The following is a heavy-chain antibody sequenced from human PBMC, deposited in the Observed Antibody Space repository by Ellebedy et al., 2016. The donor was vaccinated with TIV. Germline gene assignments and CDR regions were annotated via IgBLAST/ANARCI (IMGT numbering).Heavy chain of an antibody. J-gene: IGHJ4*02. D-gene: IGHD6-13*01. CDR3: ARDFSSSWYWGLHY. V-gene: IGHV3-23*01. Sequence: PGGSLRLSCAASGFTFSSYAMSWVRQAPGKGLVWVSAISGSGGSTYYADSVKGRFTISRDNSKNTLYLQMNSLRAEDTAVYYCARDFSSSWYWGLHYWGQGTLVTVSS. CDR2: ISGSGGST. CDR1: GFTFSSYA.